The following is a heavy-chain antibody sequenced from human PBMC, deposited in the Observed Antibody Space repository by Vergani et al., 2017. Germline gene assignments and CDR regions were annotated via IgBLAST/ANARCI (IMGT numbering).Heavy chain of an antibody. J-gene: IGHJ4*02. CDR2: VSHSGST. V-gene: IGHV4-38-2*01. CDR1: GSSISSGYY. Sequence: QVQLQESGPGLVKPSETLSLTCAVSGSSISSGYYWAWIRQPPGKGLEWIVSVSHSGSTFYNSSLRSRVTITVDKSKNQFSLKLSSVTAADTAVYYCASNGYYCLDYWGRGTLVTVSS. D-gene: IGHD3-22*01. CDR3: ASNGYYCLDY.